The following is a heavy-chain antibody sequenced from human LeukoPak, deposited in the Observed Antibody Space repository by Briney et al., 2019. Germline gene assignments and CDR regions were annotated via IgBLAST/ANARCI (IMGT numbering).Heavy chain of an antibody. CDR2: ISYGGSNK. V-gene: IGHV3-30*18. J-gene: IGHJ5*02. D-gene: IGHD1-26*01. CDR3: AKGAKRVVGATTHWIDP. Sequence: GGSLRLSCAASGFTFSSYGMHWVRQAPGKGLEWVAVISYGGSNKKYADSVKGRFTISRDNSKNTLYLQMNSLRAEDTAVYYCAKGAKRVVGATTHWIDPWGQGTLVTVSS. CDR1: GFTFSSYG.